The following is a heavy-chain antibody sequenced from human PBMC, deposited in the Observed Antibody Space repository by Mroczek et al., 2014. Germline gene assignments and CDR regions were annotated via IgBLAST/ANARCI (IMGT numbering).Heavy chain of an antibody. CDR1: GYTFTSYD. CDR2: MNPNSGNT. CDR3: ASRTPARYCSSTSCYHDAFDI. V-gene: IGHV1-8*01. J-gene: IGHJ3*02. Sequence: GREVKKPGASVKVSCKASGYTFTSYDINWVRQATGQGLEWMGWMNPNSGNTGYAQKFQGRVTMTRNTSISTAYMELSSLRSEDTAVYYCASRTPARYCSSTSCYHDAFDIWGQGTMVTVSS. D-gene: IGHD2-2*01.